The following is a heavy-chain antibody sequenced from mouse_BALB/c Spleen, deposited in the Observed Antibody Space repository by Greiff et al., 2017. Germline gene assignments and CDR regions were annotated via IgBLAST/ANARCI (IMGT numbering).Heavy chain of an antibody. D-gene: IGHD2-10*02. CDR2: ISNGGGST. V-gene: IGHV5-12-2*01. CDR3: ARREYGNYDWFAY. Sequence: EVMLVESGGGLVQPGGSLKLSCAASGFTFSSYTMSWVRQTPEKRLEWVAYISNGGGSTYYPDTVKGRFTISRDNAKNTLYLQMSSLKSEDTAMYYCARREYGNYDWFAYWGQGTLVTVSA. CDR1: GFTFSSYT. J-gene: IGHJ3*01.